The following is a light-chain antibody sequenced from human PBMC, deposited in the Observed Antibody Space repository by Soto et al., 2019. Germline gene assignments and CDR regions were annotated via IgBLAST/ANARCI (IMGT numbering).Light chain of an antibody. CDR1: QSVSSY. J-gene: IGKJ4*01. CDR2: DAS. CDR3: QQRSNWPF. Sequence: EIVLTQSPATLSLSPGERATLSCRASQSVSSYLAWYQQKPGQAPRLLIYDASNRATGIPARFSGSGSGTELTRTISSLEPADFAVYYCQQRSNWPFFGGGTKVEIK. V-gene: IGKV3-11*01.